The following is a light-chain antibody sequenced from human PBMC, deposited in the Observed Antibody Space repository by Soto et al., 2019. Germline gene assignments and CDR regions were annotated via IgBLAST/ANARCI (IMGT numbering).Light chain of an antibody. V-gene: IGLV1-40*01. CDR3: QSYDSSLSGFYV. CDR2: GNT. CDR1: SSNIGAGYD. Sequence: QSVLTQPPSVSGAPGQRVTISCTGSSSNIGAGYDVHWYQQLPGTVPKLLIYGNTKRPSGVPDRFSGSKSGTSASLAITGLQAEDEDDYYCQSYDSSLSGFYVFGAGTKVTVL. J-gene: IGLJ1*01.